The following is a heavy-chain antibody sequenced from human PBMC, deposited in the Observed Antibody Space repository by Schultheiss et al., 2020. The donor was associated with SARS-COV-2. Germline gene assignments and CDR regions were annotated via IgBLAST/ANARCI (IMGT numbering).Heavy chain of an antibody. D-gene: IGHD2-2*01. CDR2: ISDSGGTT. V-gene: IGHV3-23*01. CDR3: AKAGHYCSGTSCYSAY. CDR1: GFTFSSYA. Sequence: GGSLRLSCAASGFTFSSYAMSWVRQAPGKGLEWVSAISDSGGTTYYADSVKGRFTISRDNSKNTLYLQMNSLRAEDTALYYCAKAGHYCSGTSCYSAYWGQGALVTVSS. J-gene: IGHJ4*02.